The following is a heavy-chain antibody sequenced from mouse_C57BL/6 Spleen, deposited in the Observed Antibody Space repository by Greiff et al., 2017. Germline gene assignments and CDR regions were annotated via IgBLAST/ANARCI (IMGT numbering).Heavy chain of an antibody. CDR2: ISGGGGNT. CDR3: ARRGGHYEDYFDY. D-gene: IGHD2-1*01. CDR1: GFTFSSYT. V-gene: IGHV5-9*01. J-gene: IGHJ2*01. Sequence: EVQLVESGGGLVKPGGSLKLSCAASGFTFSSYTMSWVRQTPEKRLEWVATISGGGGNTYYPDSVKGRFTISRDNAKNTLYLQMSSLRSEDTALYYCARRGGHYEDYFDYWGQGTTLTVSS.